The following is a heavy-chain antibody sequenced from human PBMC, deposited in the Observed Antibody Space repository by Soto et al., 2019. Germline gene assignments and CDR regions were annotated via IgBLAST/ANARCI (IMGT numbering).Heavy chain of an antibody. Sequence: PSETLSLTCAVYGGSFSGYYWSWIRQPPGKGLEWIGEINHSGSTNYNPSLKSRVTISVDTSKNQFSLKLSSVTAADTAVYYCARRERYDSPWGQGTLVTVSS. V-gene: IGHV4-34*01. J-gene: IGHJ5*02. CDR3: ARRERYDSP. CDR2: INHSGST. D-gene: IGHD3-22*01. CDR1: GGSFSGYY.